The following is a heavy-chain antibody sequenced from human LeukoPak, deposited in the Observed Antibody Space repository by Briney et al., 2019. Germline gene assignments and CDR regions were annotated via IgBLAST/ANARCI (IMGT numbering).Heavy chain of an antibody. CDR1: GFTFSSSA. CDR3: AKTRDGSGSQYTAPFDY. CDR2: ISYDGVNK. D-gene: IGHD3-10*01. V-gene: IGHV3-30*02. J-gene: IGHJ4*02. Sequence: PGGSLRLSCAASGFTFSSSAMHWVRQAPGKGLEWVAFISYDGVNKDYADSVKGLTISRDNSKNTVHLQMNSLRAEDTAVYYCAKTRDGSGSQYTAPFDYWGQGILVTVS.